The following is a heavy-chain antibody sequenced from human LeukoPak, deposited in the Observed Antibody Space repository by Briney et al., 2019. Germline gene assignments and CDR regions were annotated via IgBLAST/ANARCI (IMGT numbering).Heavy chain of an antibody. CDR2: ISSSSSSTI. D-gene: IGHD3-3*01. V-gene: IGHV3-48*01. CDR1: GFTFSSYS. J-gene: IGHJ6*03. CDR3: AREVTIFGVAYRYYMDV. Sequence: PGGSLRLSCAASGFTFSSYSMNWVRQAPGKGLEWVSYISSSSSSTIYYADSVKGRFTNSRDNAKNSLYLQMNSLRAEDTAVYYCAREVTIFGVAYRYYMDVWGKGTTVTVSS.